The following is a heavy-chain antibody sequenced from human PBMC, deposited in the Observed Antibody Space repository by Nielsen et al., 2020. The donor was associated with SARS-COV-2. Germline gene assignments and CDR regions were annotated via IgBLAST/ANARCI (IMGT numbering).Heavy chain of an antibody. CDR1: GFTFSDYY. J-gene: IGHJ1*01. V-gene: IGHV3-11*06. D-gene: IGHD3-22*01. Sequence: GESLRLSCAASGFTFSDYYMSWIRQAPGKGLEWVSYISSSSSYTNYADSVKGRFTISRDNAKNSLYLQMNSLRAEDTAVYYCARVRGYYDSSGSEYFQHWGQGTLVTVSS. CDR2: ISSSSSYT. CDR3: ARVRGYYDSSGSEYFQH.